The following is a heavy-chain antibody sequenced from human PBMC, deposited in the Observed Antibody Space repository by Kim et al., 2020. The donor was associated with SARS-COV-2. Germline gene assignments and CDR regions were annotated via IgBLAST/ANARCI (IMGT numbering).Heavy chain of an antibody. J-gene: IGHJ4*02. Sequence: SETLSLTGSVSGGSISTSNYYWGWIRHSPWKGLEWIGSIYYRGSTYYNPSLKSRVSISADTSKIQFSLKLTSVTAADTAVDHCARSATTVTIRFDFCGQG. V-gene: IGHV4-39*01. CDR2: IYYRGST. D-gene: IGHD4-17*01. CDR3: ARSATTVTIRFDF. CDR1: GGSISTSNYY.